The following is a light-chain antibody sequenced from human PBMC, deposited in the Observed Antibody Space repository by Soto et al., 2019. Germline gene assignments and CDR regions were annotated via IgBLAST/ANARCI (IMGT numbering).Light chain of an antibody. CDR3: RSYTIDSTYV. J-gene: IGLJ1*01. CDR2: DVS. V-gene: IGLV2-14*01. Sequence: QSALTQPASVSGSPGQSIAISCTGTSSDVGGYNYVSWYQQHPGKAPKFIIYDVSSRPSGVSDRFSGSKSGNTASLTISGLQAVDEADYYCRSYTIDSTYVLGSGTKVTV. CDR1: SSDVGGYNY.